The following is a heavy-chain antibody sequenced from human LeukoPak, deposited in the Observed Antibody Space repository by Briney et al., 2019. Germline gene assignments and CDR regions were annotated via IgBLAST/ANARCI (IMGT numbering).Heavy chain of an antibody. CDR2: ISYDGSNK. J-gene: IGHJ4*02. Sequence: PGRSLRLSCAASGFTFSSYAMHWVRQAPGKGLEWVAVISYDGSNKYYADSVKGRFTISRDNSKNTLYLQMNSLRAEDTAVYYCAKNGPKGPFVRYFDYWGQGTLITVSS. V-gene: IGHV3-30*04. CDR1: GFTFSSYA. CDR3: AKNGPKGPFVRYFDY. D-gene: IGHD2-8*01.